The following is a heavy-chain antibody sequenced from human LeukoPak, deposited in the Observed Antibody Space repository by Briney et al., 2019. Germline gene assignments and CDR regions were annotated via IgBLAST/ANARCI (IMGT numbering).Heavy chain of an antibody. Sequence: SMKVSCKASGGTFSSYAISWVRQAPGQGLEWMGGIIPIFGTANYAQKFQGRVTITADESTSTAYMELSSLRSEDTAVYYCARNAVPDRPFSGMDVWGKGTTVTVSS. D-gene: IGHD2-2*01. J-gene: IGHJ6*04. V-gene: IGHV1-69*13. CDR3: ARNAVPDRPFSGMDV. CDR2: IIPIFGTA. CDR1: GGTFSSYA.